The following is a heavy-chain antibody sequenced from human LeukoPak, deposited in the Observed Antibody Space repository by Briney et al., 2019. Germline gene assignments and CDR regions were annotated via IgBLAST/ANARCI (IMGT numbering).Heavy chain of an antibody. D-gene: IGHD3-22*01. CDR2: ISGSGGST. V-gene: IGHV3-23*01. Sequence: GGSLRLSCAASGFTFISYAMSWARQAPGKGLEWVSAISGSGGSTYYADSVKGRFTISRDNSKNTLYLQMNSLRAEDTAVYYCAKGDTMIVVVTPFDYWGQGTLVTVSS. CDR3: AKGDTMIVVVTPFDY. J-gene: IGHJ4*02. CDR1: GFTFISYA.